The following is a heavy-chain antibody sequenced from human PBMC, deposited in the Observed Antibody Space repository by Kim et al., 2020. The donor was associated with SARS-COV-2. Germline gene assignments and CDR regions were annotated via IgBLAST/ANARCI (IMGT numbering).Heavy chain of an antibody. J-gene: IGHJ2*01. Sequence: SDTLSLTCTVSGGSISSNSDYWGWIRQPPGKGLEWIGSMLYSGSTYHNPSLKSRVTISVDTSKNQFSLTMSSVTAADTAFYYCARRRFTYGGGSNSRDWYFDLWGRGTQVTVSS. D-gene: IGHD2-15*01. V-gene: IGHV4-39*01. CDR2: MLYSGST. CDR3: ARRRFTYGGGSNSRDWYFDL. CDR1: GGSISSNSDY.